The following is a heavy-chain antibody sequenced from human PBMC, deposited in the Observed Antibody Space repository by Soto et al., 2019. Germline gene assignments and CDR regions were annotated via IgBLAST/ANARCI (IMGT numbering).Heavy chain of an antibody. CDR3: ARGGLEPVDY. CDR1: GFSFSTFW. Sequence: EVQLVESGGDLVQPGGSLRLSCAASGFSFSTFWMHWVRRAPGKGLVWVSRINPEETTTTYADSVRGRFTISRDNAKNTLYLQMNSLRADDTAVYYCARGGLEPVDYWGQGTIVTVFS. J-gene: IGHJ4*02. CDR2: INPEETTT. D-gene: IGHD2-2*01. V-gene: IGHV3-74*01.